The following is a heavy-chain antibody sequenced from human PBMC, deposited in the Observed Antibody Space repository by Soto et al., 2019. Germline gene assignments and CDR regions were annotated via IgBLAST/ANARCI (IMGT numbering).Heavy chain of an antibody. Sequence: GSLRLSCAASGFTFSSYSMNWVRQAPGKGLEWVSSISSSSSYIYYADSVKGRFTISRDNAKNSLYLQMSSLRVEDTAVYYCARSVSADIVIKPAANRYGMDVWGQGTTVTVSS. J-gene: IGHJ6*02. CDR1: GFTFSSYS. D-gene: IGHD2-2*01. CDR2: ISSSSSYI. V-gene: IGHV3-21*01. CDR3: ARSVSADIVIKPAANRYGMDV.